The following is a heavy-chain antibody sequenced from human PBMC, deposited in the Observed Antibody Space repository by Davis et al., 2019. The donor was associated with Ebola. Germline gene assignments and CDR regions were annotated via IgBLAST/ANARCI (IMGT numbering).Heavy chain of an antibody. CDR2: ISYDGSID. J-gene: IGHJ5*02. D-gene: IGHD2-15*01. CDR3: AKGIVVAADGSPWFDP. Sequence: LSLTCAASGFTFSYYGMHWVRQAPGKGLEWVAVISYDGSIDYYADSVKGRFTISRDNSKNTVDLQMNSLRAEDTSVYYCAKGIVVAADGSPWFDPWGQGTQVTVSS. V-gene: IGHV3-30*18. CDR1: GFTFSYYG.